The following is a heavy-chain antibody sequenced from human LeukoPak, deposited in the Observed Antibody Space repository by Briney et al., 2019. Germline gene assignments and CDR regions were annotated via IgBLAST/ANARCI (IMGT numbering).Heavy chain of an antibody. Sequence: SETLSLTCTVSGGSISSSSYYWSWIRQPAGKGLEWIGRIYTSGSTNYNPSLKSRVTMSVDTSKNQFSLKLSSVTAADTAVYYCAGHYYYDTSGSDYWGQGALVTVSS. V-gene: IGHV4-61*02. CDR1: GGSISSSSYY. CDR3: AGHYYYDTSGSDY. CDR2: IYTSGST. D-gene: IGHD3-22*01. J-gene: IGHJ4*02.